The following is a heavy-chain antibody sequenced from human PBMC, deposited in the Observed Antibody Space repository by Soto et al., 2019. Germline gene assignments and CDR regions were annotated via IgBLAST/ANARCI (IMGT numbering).Heavy chain of an antibody. CDR2: ISYDGSNK. Sequence: QVQLVESGGGVVQPGRSLRLSCAASGFTFSSYGMHWVRQAPGKGLEWVAVISYDGSNKYYADSVKGRLTISRDNSKNXLXLQMNSRRGEDTAVYYCAKDNGSGCDWLRVGDASDIWGQGTMVTVSS. D-gene: IGHD5-12*01. CDR3: AKDNGSGCDWLRVGDASDI. CDR1: GFTFSSYG. V-gene: IGHV3-30*18. J-gene: IGHJ3*02.